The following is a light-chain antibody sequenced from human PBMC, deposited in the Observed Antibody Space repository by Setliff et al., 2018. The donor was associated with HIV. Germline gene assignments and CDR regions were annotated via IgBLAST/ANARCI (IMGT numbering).Light chain of an antibody. J-gene: IGLJ1*01. V-gene: IGLV2-23*02. Sequence: QSVLTQPASVSGSPGQSITISCTGTSSDVGSYNLVSWYQQHPGKAPKLMIYEVSKRPSGVSNRFSGSKSGNTASLTISGLQAEDEADYYCCSYAGNNNYVFGTGTKVTVL. CDR1: SSDVGSYNL. CDR2: EVS. CDR3: CSYAGNNNYV.